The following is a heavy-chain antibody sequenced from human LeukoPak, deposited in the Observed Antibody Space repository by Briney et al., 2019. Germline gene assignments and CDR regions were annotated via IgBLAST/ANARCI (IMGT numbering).Heavy chain of an antibody. CDR2: IYYSGST. CDR3: ARDFGWLQLDR. CDR1: GGSISSSSYY. Sequence: SETLSLTCTVSGGSISSSSYYWGWIRQPPGKGLEWIGSIYYSGSTYYNPSLKSRVTISVDTSKNQFSLKLSSVTAADTAVYYCARDFGWLQLDRWGQGTLVTVSS. V-gene: IGHV4-39*07. J-gene: IGHJ5*02. D-gene: IGHD5-24*01.